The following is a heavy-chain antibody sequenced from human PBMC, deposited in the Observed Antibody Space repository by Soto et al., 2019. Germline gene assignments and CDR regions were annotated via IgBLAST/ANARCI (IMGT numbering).Heavy chain of an antibody. J-gene: IGHJ4*02. Sequence: VQLVESGGDLVQPGGSLRLSCAASGFTFSSYEMNWVRQAPGKGLEWVSYISSTGTSMDYADSVKGRFTISRDNAKNSLFLPFNSLRDEDTAVYYCARETHFIDYWGQGTLVSVSA. CDR1: GFTFSSYE. CDR2: ISSTGTSM. V-gene: IGHV3-48*03. CDR3: ARETHFIDY.